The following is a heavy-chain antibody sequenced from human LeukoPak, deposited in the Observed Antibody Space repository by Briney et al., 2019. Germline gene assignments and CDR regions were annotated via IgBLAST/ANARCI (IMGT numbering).Heavy chain of an antibody. V-gene: IGHV3-74*01. CDR3: ARAPSEIGGYYPEYFRH. CDR2: IKSDGST. D-gene: IGHD3-22*01. Sequence: GGSLRLSCAASGFTFRSYWMHWVRQAPGKGLGWVSRIKSDGSTNYADSVKGRFTISRDNAKNTVSLQMNSLRAEDTGVYYCARAPSEIGGYYPEYFRHWGQGTLVTVSS. J-gene: IGHJ1*01. CDR1: GFTFRSYW.